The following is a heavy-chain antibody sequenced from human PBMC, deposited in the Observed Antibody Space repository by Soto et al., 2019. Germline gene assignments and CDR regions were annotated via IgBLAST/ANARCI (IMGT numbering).Heavy chain of an antibody. CDR3: ARQGNGAEGFDF. J-gene: IGHJ4*02. CDR1: GYSFSSHW. CDR2: IYPGDSDT. Sequence: LGESLKISCKGSGYSFSSHWIGWVRQMPGKGLDWMGIIYPGDSDTRYSPSFLGQVTLSADKSINTAYLQWSSLKASDTAMYYCARQGNGAEGFDFWGQGALVTVSS. V-gene: IGHV5-51*01. D-gene: IGHD4-17*01.